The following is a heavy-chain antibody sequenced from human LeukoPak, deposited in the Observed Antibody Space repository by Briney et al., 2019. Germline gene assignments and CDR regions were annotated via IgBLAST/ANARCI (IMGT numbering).Heavy chain of an antibody. CDR2: IYHSGRT. J-gene: IGHJ4*02. Sequence: SETLSLTRTVSGYSISRGYHWGWIRQPPGKGLEWIGSIYHSGRTYYNPSLKSRVTISVDTSKNQFSLKLSSVTAADTAVYYCARRTTYFGWIPSESPSCFDYWGQGTLVTVSS. CDR3: ARRTTYFGWIPSESPSCFDY. V-gene: IGHV4-38-2*02. D-gene: IGHD3-9*01. CDR1: GYSISRGYH.